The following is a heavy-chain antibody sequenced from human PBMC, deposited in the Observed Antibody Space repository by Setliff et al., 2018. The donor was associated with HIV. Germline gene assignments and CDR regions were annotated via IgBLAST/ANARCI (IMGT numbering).Heavy chain of an antibody. CDR2: IYYSGST. CDR3: ARDYGDTPSYYYYYGMDV. D-gene: IGHD4-17*01. J-gene: IGHJ6*02. CDR1: GGSISSGGYY. V-gene: IGHV4-31*03. Sequence: TLSLTCTVSGGSISSGGYYWSWIRQHPGKGLEWIGYIYYSGSTYYNPSLKSRVTISVDTSKNQFSLKLSSATAADTAVYYCARDYGDTPSYYYYYGMDVWGQGTTVTVSS.